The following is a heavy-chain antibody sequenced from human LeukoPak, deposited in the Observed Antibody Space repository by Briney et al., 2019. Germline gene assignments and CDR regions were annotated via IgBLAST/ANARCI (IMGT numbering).Heavy chain of an antibody. CDR3: ARSSGGERFDY. J-gene: IGHJ4*02. D-gene: IGHD3-10*01. V-gene: IGHV4-34*01. CDR1: GGSFSGYY. Sequence: SETLSLTCAVYGGSFSGYYWSWIRQPPGKGLEWIGEINHSGSTNYNPSLKSRVTISVDTSKNQFSLKLSSVTAADTAVYYCARSSGGERFDYWGQGTLVTVSS. CDR2: INHSGST.